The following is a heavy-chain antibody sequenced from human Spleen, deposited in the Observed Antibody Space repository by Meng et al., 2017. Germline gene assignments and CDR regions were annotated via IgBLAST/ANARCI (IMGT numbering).Heavy chain of an antibody. V-gene: IGHV5-51*01. CDR1: GYTFSTYW. D-gene: IGHD5-18*01. CDR2: IYPGDSDT. Sequence: KVSCKGSGYTFSTYWIGWVRQMPGKGLEWMGIIYPGDSDTRYSPSFHGQVTISADKSISTAYLKWSSLKASDTAMYYCARRDVDTALARGMDVWGQGTTVTVSS. CDR3: ARRDVDTALARGMDV. J-gene: IGHJ6*02.